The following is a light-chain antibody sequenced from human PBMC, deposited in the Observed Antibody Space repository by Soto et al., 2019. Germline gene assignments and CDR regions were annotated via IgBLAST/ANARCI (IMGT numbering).Light chain of an antibody. J-gene: IGKJ5*01. Sequence: IILTQSPGTLSLSPGEGATLSCKASQTVISTHLAWYQQNPGQAPRLLIYATSNRATGIPDRFSGSGSGGDFTLTIDRLEPEDFAVYYCQQYDSSSVTFGQGTRLDLK. V-gene: IGKV3-20*01. CDR1: QTVISTH. CDR3: QQYDSSSVT. CDR2: ATS.